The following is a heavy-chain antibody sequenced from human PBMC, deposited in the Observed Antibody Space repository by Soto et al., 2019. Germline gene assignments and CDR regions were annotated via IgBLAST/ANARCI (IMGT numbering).Heavy chain of an antibody. CDR2: ISAYNGNT. CDR1: GYSFTSYG. D-gene: IGHD6-19*01. V-gene: IGHV1-18*01. Sequence: GASVKVSCKASGYSFTSYGISWVRQAPGQGLEWMGWISAYNGNTNYAQKLQGRVTITTDTSTSTAYMELRSLRSDDTAVYYCARGGDSSGFYFPCGHWGQGTLVTVSS. CDR3: ARGGDSSGFYFPCGH. J-gene: IGHJ4*02.